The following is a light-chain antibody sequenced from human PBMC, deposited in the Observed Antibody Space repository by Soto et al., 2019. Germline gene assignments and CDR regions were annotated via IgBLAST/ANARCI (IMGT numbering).Light chain of an antibody. CDR2: AAS. V-gene: IGKV1-39*01. CDR3: QQTSQTPKT. J-gene: IGKJ1*01. CDR1: QSISRY. Sequence: DIQMTQSPSSLSASVGDRVNSSCRASQSISRYLSWYQQTPGRAPKLLIYAASSLHSGVPSRFSGTGSGTDFTLTISSLQPEDFATYYCQQTSQTPKTFGQGTKVDIK.